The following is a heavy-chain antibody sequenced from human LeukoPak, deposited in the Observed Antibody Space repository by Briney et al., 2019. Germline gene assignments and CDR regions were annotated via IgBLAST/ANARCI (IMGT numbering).Heavy chain of an antibody. D-gene: IGHD2-15*01. CDR3: ARVLRYCSGGNCYSGGLGYMDV. V-gene: IGHV3-21*04. CDR2: ISSSSSYI. CDR1: GFTFSSYN. J-gene: IGHJ6*03. Sequence: PGGSLRLSCAASGFTFSSYNMNWVRQAPGKGLEWVSFISSSSSYIYYADSVKGRSTISRDNAKNSLFLQMNSLRAEDTAVYYCARVLRYCSGGNCYSGGLGYMDVWGKGTTVTISS.